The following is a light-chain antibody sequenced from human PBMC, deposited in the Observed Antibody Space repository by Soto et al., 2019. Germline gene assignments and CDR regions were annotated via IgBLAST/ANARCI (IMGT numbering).Light chain of an antibody. J-gene: IGKJ2*01. CDR3: QQYGKVAMFT. CDR2: GAS. Sequence: EIVLTQSPGTLSLSPGDRATLSCRASQSVSSSYLAWYQQKPGQAPSLLIYGASNRDTGIPDRFSGGGSGTDFTLTISSLLPEDFAVYYCQQYGKVAMFTFGQGTKLEIK. CDR1: QSVSSSY. V-gene: IGKV3-20*01.